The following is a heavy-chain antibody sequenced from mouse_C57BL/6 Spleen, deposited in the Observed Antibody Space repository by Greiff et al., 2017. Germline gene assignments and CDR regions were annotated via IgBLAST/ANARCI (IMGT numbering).Heavy chain of an antibody. Sequence: QVQLQQPGAELVKPGASVKLSCKASGYTFTSYWMHWVKQRPGQGLAWIGMIHPNSGSTNYNEKFKSKATLTVDKSSSTASMQLSRLTSEDSAVYSGASSGDYAYFEFWGTGTTVTVSS. V-gene: IGHV1-64*01. CDR2: IHPNSGST. J-gene: IGHJ1*03. D-gene: IGHD2-4*01. CDR3: ASSGDYAYFEF. CDR1: GYTFTSYW.